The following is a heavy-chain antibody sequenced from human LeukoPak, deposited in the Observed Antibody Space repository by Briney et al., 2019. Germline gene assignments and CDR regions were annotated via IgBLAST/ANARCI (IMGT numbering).Heavy chain of an antibody. V-gene: IGHV4-34*01. Sequence: SETLSLTCAVYGGSFSGYHWSWIRQPPGKGLEWIGEINHSGSTNYNPSLKSRVTISVDTSKNQFSLKLSSVTAADTAVYYCAARPSGYDYSFAFDIWGQGTMVTVSS. CDR3: AARPSGYDYSFAFDI. J-gene: IGHJ3*02. CDR2: INHSGST. CDR1: GGSFSGYH. D-gene: IGHD5-12*01.